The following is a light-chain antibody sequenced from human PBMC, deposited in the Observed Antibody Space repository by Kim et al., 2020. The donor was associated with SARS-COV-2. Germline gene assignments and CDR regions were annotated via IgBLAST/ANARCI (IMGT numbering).Light chain of an antibody. J-gene: IGLJ1*01. Sequence: GQSITISCPGTSSDLGAFNYVSWFQQHPDRAPKLLIYDVSERPSGISNRFSGSTSGYTASLTISGLQAEDEADYYCSSYTTANTRLFGAGTKVTVL. V-gene: IGLV2-14*03. CDR2: DVS. CDR3: SSYTTANTRL. CDR1: SSDLGAFNY.